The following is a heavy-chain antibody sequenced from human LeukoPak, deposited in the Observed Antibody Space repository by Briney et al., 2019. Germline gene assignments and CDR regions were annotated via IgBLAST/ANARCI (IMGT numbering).Heavy chain of an antibody. J-gene: IGHJ6*02. V-gene: IGHV1-69*13. CDR2: IIPIFGTA. Sequence: SVKVSCKASGGTFSSYAISWVRQAPGQGLEWMGGIIPIFGTANYAQKFQGRVTITADESTSTAYMELSSLRSEDTAVYYCARSHSSSWIYYYYGMDVWGQGTTVTVSS. D-gene: IGHD6-13*01. CDR1: GGTFSSYA. CDR3: ARSHSSSWIYYYYGMDV.